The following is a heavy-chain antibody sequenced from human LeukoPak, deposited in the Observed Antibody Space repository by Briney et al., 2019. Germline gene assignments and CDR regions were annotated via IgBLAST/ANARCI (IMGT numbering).Heavy chain of an antibody. Sequence: GGSLRLSCAASGFTVSSNYMSWVRQAPGKGLEWVSVIYSGGSTYYADSVKGRFTFSRDNSKNTLYLQMNSLRAEDTAVYYCAKYSSSRYYFDYWGQGTLVTVSS. V-gene: IGHV3-53*01. CDR3: AKYSSSRYYFDY. CDR1: GFTVSSNY. J-gene: IGHJ4*02. CDR2: IYSGGST. D-gene: IGHD6-6*01.